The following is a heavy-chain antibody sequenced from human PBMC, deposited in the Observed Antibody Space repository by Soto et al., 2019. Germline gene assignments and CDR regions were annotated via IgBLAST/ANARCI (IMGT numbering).Heavy chain of an antibody. CDR2: IKKEESKK. J-gene: IGHJ3*02. D-gene: IGHD3-3*01. CDR1: GFTFSDYW. CDR3: PRDGSTVSGTYDLDAFDM. Sequence: EVQLVASVGGLVQPGESLRLSCAASGFTFSDYWMTWVRQAPGKGLEWVANIKKEESKKSYLDSVRGLFTISRHNARNSPYVQMDSIRAEDPALYYCPRDGSTVSGTYDLDAFDMWGQGTMVTVSS. V-gene: IGHV3-7*05.